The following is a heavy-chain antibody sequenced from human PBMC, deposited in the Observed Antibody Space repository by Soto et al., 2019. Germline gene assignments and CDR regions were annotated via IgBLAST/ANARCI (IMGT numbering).Heavy chain of an antibody. CDR3: ARETSGDYVGYLDP. D-gene: IGHD4-17*01. J-gene: IGHJ5*02. V-gene: IGHV4-30-2*01. CDR2: IYHSGST. CDR1: GGSISSGGYS. Sequence: TLSLTCPVSGGSISSGGYSWSWIRQPPGKGLEGIGYIYHSGSTYYNPSLKSRSIISVDRSKNQFSLKLSSVTAADTYVYYCARETSGDYVGYLDPWREETLVTFS.